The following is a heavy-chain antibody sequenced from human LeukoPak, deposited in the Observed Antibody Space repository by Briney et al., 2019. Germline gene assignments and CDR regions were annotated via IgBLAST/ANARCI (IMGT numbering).Heavy chain of an antibody. CDR3: ARRPRLVASTNWFDP. CDR2: VFYNGTT. J-gene: IGHJ5*02. D-gene: IGHD2-8*02. Sequence: GLEWIGVVFYNGTTYYNPTLKSRATISVDTSKNQFTLKLTSVTAADSAVYYCARRPRLVASTNWFDPWGQGTQVIVSS. V-gene: IGHV4-39*01.